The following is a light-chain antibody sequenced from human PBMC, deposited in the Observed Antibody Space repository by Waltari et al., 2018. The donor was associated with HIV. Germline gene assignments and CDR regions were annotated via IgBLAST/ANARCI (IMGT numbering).Light chain of an antibody. CDR1: SSDVGSYNL. CDR2: EVN. V-gene: IGLV2-23*02. Sequence: QSALTQPASVSGSPGQSITISCTGTSSDVGSYNLVSWYQHHPGKAPKLMFYEVNKRPSGVSNRFSGSKSGNTAALTISGLRAEDEADYYCCSYAGSSSFWVFGGGTKLTVL. CDR3: CSYAGSSSFWV. J-gene: IGLJ3*02.